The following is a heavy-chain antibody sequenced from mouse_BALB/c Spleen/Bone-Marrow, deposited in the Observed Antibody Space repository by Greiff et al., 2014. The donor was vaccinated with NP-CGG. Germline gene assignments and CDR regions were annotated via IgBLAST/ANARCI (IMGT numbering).Heavy chain of an antibody. V-gene: IGHV5-17*02. CDR2: INSGSSTI. J-gene: IGHJ4*01. CDR3: VRPYNYAMVY. CDR1: GFTFSSFG. D-gene: IGHD2-10*01. Sequence: DVQLVESGGGLVQPGGSRKLSCAASGFTFSSFGMHWVRQAPEKGLEWVAYINSGSSTIYYADTVKGRFTISRDNPKNTLFLQMTSLRSEDTAMYYCVRPYNYAMVYWGQGTSVTVSS.